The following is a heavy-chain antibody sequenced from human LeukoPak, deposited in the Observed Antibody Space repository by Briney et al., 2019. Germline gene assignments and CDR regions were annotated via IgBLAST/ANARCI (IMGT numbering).Heavy chain of an antibody. D-gene: IGHD4-17*01. CDR1: GVTLSNYA. CDR2: ISFDGTNK. CDR3: ATDYGDYEPIDY. J-gene: IGHJ4*02. V-gene: IGHV3-30*04. Sequence: PGRSLRLSCTASGVTLSNYAMHWVRRPPGRGLEWVAVISFDGTNKYYGDSVEGRFSVSRDNSKNTLYLQMNSLRPDDTATYYCATDYGDYEPIDYWGQGTLVTVSS.